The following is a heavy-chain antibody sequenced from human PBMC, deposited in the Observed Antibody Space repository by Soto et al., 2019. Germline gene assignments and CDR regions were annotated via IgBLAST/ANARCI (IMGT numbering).Heavy chain of an antibody. Sequence: PSETLSLTCAVYGGSFSGYYWSWIRQPPGKGLEWIGEINHSGSTNYNPSLKSRVTISVDTSKNQFSLKLSSVTAADTAVYYCARVRRLELREKTYAFDIWGQGTMVTVSS. CDR2: INHSGST. V-gene: IGHV4-34*01. CDR3: ARVRRLELREKTYAFDI. D-gene: IGHD1-7*01. CDR1: GGSFSGYY. J-gene: IGHJ3*02.